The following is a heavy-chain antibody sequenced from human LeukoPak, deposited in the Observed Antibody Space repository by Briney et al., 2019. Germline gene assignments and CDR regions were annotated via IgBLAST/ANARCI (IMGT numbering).Heavy chain of an antibody. CDR3: ARHQLNFDY. CDR1: GVSITTYY. V-gene: IGHV4-59*08. J-gene: IGHJ4*02. CDR2: IDYSGGT. Sequence: PSETLSLTCTVSGVSITTYYWSWIRQPPGKGLEWIGYIDYSGGTNYNPSLKSRVTISVDTSKNQFSLKLSSVTAADTAVYYCARHQLNFDYWGQGILVTVSS. D-gene: IGHD1-1*01.